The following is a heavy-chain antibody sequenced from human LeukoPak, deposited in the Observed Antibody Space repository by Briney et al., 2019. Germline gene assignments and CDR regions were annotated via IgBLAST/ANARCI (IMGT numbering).Heavy chain of an antibody. CDR2: IYYSGST. J-gene: IGHJ4*02. D-gene: IGHD3-10*01. CDR1: GYSISSSYY. Sequence: SETLSLTCAVSGYSISSSYYWSWIRQPPGKGLEWIGYIYYSGSTNYNPSLKSRVTISVDTSKNQFSLKLSSVTAADTAVYYCARATMVRGVIPLNWGQGTLVTVSS. V-gene: IGHV4-61*01. CDR3: ARATMVRGVIPLN.